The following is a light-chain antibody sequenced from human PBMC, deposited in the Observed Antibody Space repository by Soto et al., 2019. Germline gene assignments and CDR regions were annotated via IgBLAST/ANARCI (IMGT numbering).Light chain of an antibody. CDR1: QSISSSY. V-gene: IGKV3-20*01. Sequence: ELVLAQSPGTLSLPPGERATLSCRARQSISSSYLGWYQQNPGQPTSLIIYGSSRRPAGIPDRFSGSWCGKVFIIIISRLEDEDFVVYCWQQYGSSSTFGQGAKLEIK. J-gene: IGKJ5*01. CDR3: QQYGSSST. CDR2: GSS.